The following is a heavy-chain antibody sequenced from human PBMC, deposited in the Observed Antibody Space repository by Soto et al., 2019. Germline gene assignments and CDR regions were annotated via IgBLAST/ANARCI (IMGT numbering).Heavy chain of an antibody. CDR3: ARAGWFAEGYFDF. D-gene: IGHD3-10*01. Sequence: QVQLVQSGAEVQKPGASVKVSCRASGYTFVMYAIHWVRQAPGQGLEWMAWINAGNGHTTYSQKFQGRVTITRDTSARTVYMELRSLRFQDTATYYYARAGWFAEGYFDFWGQGTPVTVSS. CDR1: GYTFVMYA. CDR2: INAGNGHT. V-gene: IGHV1-3*01. J-gene: IGHJ4*02.